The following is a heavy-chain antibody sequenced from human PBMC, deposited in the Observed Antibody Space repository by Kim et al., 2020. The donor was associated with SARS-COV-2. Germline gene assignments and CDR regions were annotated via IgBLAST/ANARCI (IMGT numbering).Heavy chain of an antibody. CDR2: ISSTSSTR. Sequence: GGSLRLSCAASGFTFSDRNMNWVRQAPGKGLEWVSYISSTSSTRYYADSVKGRFTISRDNARNSVYLQMNSLRDEDTAVYYCARDLYISGTYHFDFWGQGTLDAVSS. V-gene: IGHV3-48*02. D-gene: IGHD3-10*01. J-gene: IGHJ4*02. CDR1: GFTFSDRN. CDR3: ARDLYISGTYHFDF.